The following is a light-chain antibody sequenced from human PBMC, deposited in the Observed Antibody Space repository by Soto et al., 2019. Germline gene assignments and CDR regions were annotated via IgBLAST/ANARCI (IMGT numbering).Light chain of an antibody. Sequence: VVVTQSPLSLPVTPGEPASMSCRASQSLLHTNGINYLHWYLQKPGQSPQLLIYLGSHRASGVPDRFSGSGSGTEYTLRISRVEAEDVGIYYCMQALQKPRTVGQGTKVDIK. CDR3: MQALQKPRT. V-gene: IGKV2-28*01. CDR2: LGS. J-gene: IGKJ1*01. CDR1: QSLLHTNGINY.